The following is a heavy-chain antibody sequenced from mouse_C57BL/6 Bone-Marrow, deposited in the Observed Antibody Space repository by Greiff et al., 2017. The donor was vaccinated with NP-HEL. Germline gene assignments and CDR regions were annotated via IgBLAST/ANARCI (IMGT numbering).Heavy chain of an antibody. V-gene: IGHV5-12*01. CDR1: GFTFSDYY. Sequence: EVKLVESGGGLVQPGGSLKLSCAASGFTFSDYYMYWVRQTPEKRLEWVAYISNGGGSTYYPDTVKGRFTISRDNAKNTLYLQMSRLKSEDTAMYYCARSYYDYDWYFDVWGTGTTVTVSS. CDR3: ARSYYDYDWYFDV. D-gene: IGHD2-4*01. J-gene: IGHJ1*03. CDR2: ISNGGGST.